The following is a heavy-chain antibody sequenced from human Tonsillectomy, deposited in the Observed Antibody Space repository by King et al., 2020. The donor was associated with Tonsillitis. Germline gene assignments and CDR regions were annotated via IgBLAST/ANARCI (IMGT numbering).Heavy chain of an antibody. V-gene: IGHV3-7*03. D-gene: IGHD3-10*01. CDR3: AGGSGSYYIY. J-gene: IGHJ4*02. CDR1: GFTFRTYW. CDR2: INQDGSEK. Sequence: VQLVESGGGLVQPGGSLRLSCAASGFTFRTYWMTWVRQAPGKGLEWVATINQDGSEKYDVDSVKGRSTISRDNAKNSLFLQMHSLGAEDTAVYYCAGGSGSYYIYWGQGTMVTVSS.